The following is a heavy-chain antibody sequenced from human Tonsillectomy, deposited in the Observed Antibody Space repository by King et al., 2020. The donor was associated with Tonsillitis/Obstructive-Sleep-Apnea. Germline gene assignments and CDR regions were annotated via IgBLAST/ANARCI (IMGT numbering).Heavy chain of an antibody. CDR1: GFTFSSYE. CDR2: ISSSGSTI. CDR3: ARLAYGALRYSLDWYFDL. V-gene: IGHV3-48*03. Sequence: VQLVESGGGLVQPGGSLRLSCAASGFTFSSYEMTWVRQAPGKGLEWLSYISSSGSTIYYADSVKGRFTISRDNANISLYLQMNSLRAEDTAIYYCARLAYGALRYSLDWYFDLWGRGTLVTVSS. D-gene: IGHD3-9*01. J-gene: IGHJ2*01.